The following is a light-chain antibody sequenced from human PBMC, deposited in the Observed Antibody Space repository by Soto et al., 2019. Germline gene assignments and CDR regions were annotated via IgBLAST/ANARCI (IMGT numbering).Light chain of an antibody. J-gene: IGLJ1*01. V-gene: IGLV2-23*01. Sequence: QSALTQPASVSGSPGQSITIACTGTSSDVGTYYLVSLYQQHPGKVPKLMVYEGTRRPSGVSDRFSGSKYGNTASLTSSVLQAEDEANYYRCAYAGDNIFVFGTGTKLTVL. CDR2: EGT. CDR3: CAYAGDNIFV. CDR1: SSDVGTYYL.